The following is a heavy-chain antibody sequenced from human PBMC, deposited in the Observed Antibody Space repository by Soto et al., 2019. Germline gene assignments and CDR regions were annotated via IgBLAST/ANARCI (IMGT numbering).Heavy chain of an antibody. D-gene: IGHD3-10*01. Sequence: QVQLQESGPGLVKPSQTLSLTCTVSGGSISSGGYYWSWIRQHPGKGLEWIGYIYYSGSTYYNPSRKSRVTISVDTSKNQFSLKLSSVSAADTAVYYCATSITMVRGGHYYYYYGMDVWGQGTTVTVPS. CDR1: GGSISSGGYY. V-gene: IGHV4-31*03. J-gene: IGHJ6*02. CDR2: IYYSGST. CDR3: ATSITMVRGGHYYYYYGMDV.